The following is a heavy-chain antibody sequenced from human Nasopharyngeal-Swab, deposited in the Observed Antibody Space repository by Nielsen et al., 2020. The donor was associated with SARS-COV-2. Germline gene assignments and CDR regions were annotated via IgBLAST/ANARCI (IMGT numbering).Heavy chain of an antibody. Sequence: SETLSLSCTVSGYSISSGYYWGWIRQPPGKGLEWIASIYHSGNTYYNPSLKSRVTISVDTSKNQFSLKLNSVTAADTAPYFCVHLWLPGFWGQGTLVTVSS. CDR2: IYHSGNT. CDR1: GYSISSGYY. CDR3: VHLWLPGF. J-gene: IGHJ4*02. V-gene: IGHV4-38-2*02. D-gene: IGHD2-21*01.